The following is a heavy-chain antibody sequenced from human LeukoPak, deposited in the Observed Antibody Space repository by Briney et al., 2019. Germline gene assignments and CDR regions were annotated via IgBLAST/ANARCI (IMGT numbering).Heavy chain of an antibody. D-gene: IGHD3-22*01. J-gene: IGHJ3*02. Sequence: TTGGSLRLSCAASGFTFSDYYMSWIRQAPGKGLEWVPYISSSGSTIYYADSVKGRFTISRDNAKNSLYLQMNSLRAEDTAVYYCAKDPHAIDGSGHAFDIWGQGTMVTVSS. V-gene: IGHV3-11*01. CDR1: GFTFSDYY. CDR2: ISSSGSTI. CDR3: AKDPHAIDGSGHAFDI.